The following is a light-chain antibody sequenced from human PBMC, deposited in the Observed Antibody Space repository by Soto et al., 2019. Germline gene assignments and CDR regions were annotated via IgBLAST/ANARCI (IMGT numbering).Light chain of an antibody. CDR2: GNS. V-gene: IGLV1-44*01. CDR3: AAWDDSLNGVV. CDR1: PSNVGNSG. J-gene: IGLJ3*02. Sequence: QSVLTQPPSASGTPGQRVTISCSGSPSNVGNSGVNWYQQVPGAAPKLLINGNSQRRSGVPERFSASKSATSASLAISGVQSEHEADYFCAAWDDSLNGVVLGGGTKVTVL.